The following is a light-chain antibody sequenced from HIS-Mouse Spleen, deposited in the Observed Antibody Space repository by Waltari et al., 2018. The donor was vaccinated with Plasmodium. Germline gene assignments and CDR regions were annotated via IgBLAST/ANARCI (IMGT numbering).Light chain of an antibody. V-gene: IGLV3-1*01. CDR3: QAWDSSTVV. Sequence: SYELTQPPSVSVSPGQTASITCSGDKLGDKYACWYQQKPGQSPVLVINQDSKRPSGIPERFSGSNTGNTATLTISGTQAMDEADYYCQAWDSSTVVFGRGTKLTVL. CDR1: KLGDKY. CDR2: QDS. J-gene: IGLJ2*01.